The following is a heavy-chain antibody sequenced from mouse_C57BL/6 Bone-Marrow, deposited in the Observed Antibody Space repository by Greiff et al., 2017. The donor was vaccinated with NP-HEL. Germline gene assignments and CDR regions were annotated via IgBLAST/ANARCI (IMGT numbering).Heavy chain of an antibody. Sequence: PLQQSVAELARPFSSFPLSFPSSFSPFPLSSLPFFPPLPFPGLDWIGYINPSSGYTKYNQKFKDKATLTADKSSSTAYMQLSSLTSEDSAVYYCARCYYYGSYWYFDVWGTGTTITVSA. J-gene: IGHJ1*03. CDR3: ARCYYYGSYWYFDV. CDR2: INPSSGYT. V-gene: IGHV1-4*01. D-gene: IGHD1-1*01. CDR1: FSPFPLSS.